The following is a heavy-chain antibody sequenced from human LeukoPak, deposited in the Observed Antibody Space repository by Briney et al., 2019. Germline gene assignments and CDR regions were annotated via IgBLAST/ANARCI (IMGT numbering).Heavy chain of an antibody. CDR1: GFTFSSYS. J-gene: IGHJ4*02. CDR3: AAAGATGPFDY. D-gene: IGHD1-1*01. V-gene: IGHV3-21*01. CDR2: ISSSRSYI. Sequence: KPGGSLRLSCAASGFTFSSYSMNWVRQAPGKGLEWVSSISSSRSYIYYAHSVKGRFTISRDNAKNSLYLQMNSLRAEHTAVYYCAAAGATGPFDYWGGGTVVTVSS.